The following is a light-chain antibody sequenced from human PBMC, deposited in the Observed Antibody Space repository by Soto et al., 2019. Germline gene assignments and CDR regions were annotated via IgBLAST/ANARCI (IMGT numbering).Light chain of an antibody. V-gene: IGKV3-11*01. Sequence: EIVLTQSPATLSLSPGERATLSCRASQSVNSFLAWYQQKPGQAPRLLIYDASNRAPGIPARFSGSGSGTDFTLTISSLEPEDFALYYCQQRSGWTRTFGRGTNLEFK. CDR2: DAS. CDR1: QSVNSF. J-gene: IGKJ2*01. CDR3: QQRSGWTRT.